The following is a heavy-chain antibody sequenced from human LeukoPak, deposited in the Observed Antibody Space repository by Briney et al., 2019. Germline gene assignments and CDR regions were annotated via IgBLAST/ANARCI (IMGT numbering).Heavy chain of an antibody. D-gene: IGHD2-21*01. J-gene: IGHJ3*02. CDR3: VTPYWDSLSCLDVFDI. Sequence: SQTLSLTCTASGGSISSDRYYWSWIRQLPGKGLEWTGYIYYGGSTKYNPSLKSRISMSVDTSKNQFSLKLSAVTAADTATYYCVTPYWDSLSCLDVFDIWGQGTMVTVSS. CDR1: GGSISSDRYY. CDR2: IYYGGST. V-gene: IGHV4-31*03.